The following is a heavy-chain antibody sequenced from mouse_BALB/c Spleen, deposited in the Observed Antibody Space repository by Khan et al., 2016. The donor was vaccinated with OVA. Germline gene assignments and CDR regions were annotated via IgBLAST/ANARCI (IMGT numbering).Heavy chain of an antibody. J-gene: IGHJ4*01. CDR3: ARWFDGYSSLYAMDY. CDR1: GFSLTSYG. D-gene: IGHD2-3*01. V-gene: IGHV2-6*02. CDR2: IWSDGST. Sequence: VQLQESGPGLVTPSQSLSITCTVSGFSLTSYGIHWVRQPPGKGLEWLVVIWSDGSTNYNSVLKSRLSIRKDNSKSQVFLKMNSLQTDDTAICYCARWFDGYSSLYAMDYWGQGTSVTVSS.